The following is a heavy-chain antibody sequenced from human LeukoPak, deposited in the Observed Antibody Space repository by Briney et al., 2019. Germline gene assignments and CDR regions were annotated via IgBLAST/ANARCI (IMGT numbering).Heavy chain of an antibody. V-gene: IGHV4-38-2*02. CDR3: ARDVDYYDSSGYRY. CDR1: GYSISGGYY. J-gene: IGHJ4*02. D-gene: IGHD3-22*01. CDR2: INHSGST. Sequence: SETLSLTCTVSGYSISGGYYWGWIRQPPGKGLEWIGSINHSGSTYYNPSLKSRVIISVDTSKNQFSLKLSSVTAADTAVYYCARDVDYYDSSGYRYWGQGTLVTVSS.